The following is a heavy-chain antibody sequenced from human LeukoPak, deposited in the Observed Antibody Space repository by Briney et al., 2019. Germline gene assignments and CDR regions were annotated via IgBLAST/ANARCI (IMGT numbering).Heavy chain of an antibody. CDR2: IYYSGST. J-gene: IGHJ5*02. CDR3: ARQSGSWNWFDP. V-gene: IGHV4-39*01. D-gene: IGHD1-26*01. CDR1: GGSLSSSSYY. Sequence: SETLSLTCTVSGGSLSSSSYYWGWIRQPPGKGLEWIGSIYYSGSTYYNPSLKSRVTISVDTSKNQFSLKLSSVTAADTAVYYCARQSGSWNWFDPWGQGTLVTVSS.